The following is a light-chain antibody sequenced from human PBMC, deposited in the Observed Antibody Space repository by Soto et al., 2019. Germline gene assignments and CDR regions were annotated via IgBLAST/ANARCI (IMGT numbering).Light chain of an antibody. Sequence: EIMLTQSPGPLSLSPGERATLSCRASQSVSSSYLAWYQQKPGQAPRLLIYGASSRATGIPDRFSGSGSGTDFTLTISTLEPEDFAVYYCQQYGSSPFTVGPGTKVDIK. CDR1: QSVSSSY. CDR3: QQYGSSPFT. CDR2: GAS. V-gene: IGKV3-20*01. J-gene: IGKJ3*01.